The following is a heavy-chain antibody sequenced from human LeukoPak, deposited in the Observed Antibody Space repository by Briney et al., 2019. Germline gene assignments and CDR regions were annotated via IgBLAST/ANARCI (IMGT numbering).Heavy chain of an antibody. CDR2: IYYSGST. V-gene: IGHV4-39*01. J-gene: IGHJ4*02. D-gene: IGHD6-13*01. CDR3: ASWYSGTWPRQIDY. Sequence: PSETLSLTCTASGDSIFSSSYYWGWIRQPPGKGLEWIGNIYYSGSTNYNPSLRSRVAISVDTSKNQFSLRLSSLTAADTAIYYCASWYSGTWPRQIDYWGQGTRVSVSS. CDR1: GDSIFSSSYY.